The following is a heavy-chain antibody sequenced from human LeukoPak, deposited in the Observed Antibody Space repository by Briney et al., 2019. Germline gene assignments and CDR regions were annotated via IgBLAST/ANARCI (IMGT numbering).Heavy chain of an antibody. CDR2: IVPILGTA. J-gene: IGHJ4*02. Sequence: GSSVKVSCKASGGTFSTYAIRWVRQAPGQGLEGVGRIVPILGTANYAPNFQGRVTITADRSTTTAYMELSSLRSEDKAVYYCARVPQGSSWPYYFDYWGQGTLVTVSS. D-gene: IGHD6-13*01. CDR3: ARVPQGSSWPYYFDY. V-gene: IGHV1-69*04. CDR1: GGTFSTYA.